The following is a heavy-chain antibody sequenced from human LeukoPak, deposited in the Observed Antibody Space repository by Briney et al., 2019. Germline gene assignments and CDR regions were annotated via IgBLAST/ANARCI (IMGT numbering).Heavy chain of an antibody. D-gene: IGHD3-22*01. V-gene: IGHV3-7*01. CDR2: IKEDGSEK. CDR1: GFSFSSHW. CDR3: ARAPVGYDSSGYRHFDY. J-gene: IGHJ4*02. Sequence: AGGSLRLSCGASGFSFSSHWMSWVRQAPGKGLEWVANIKEDGSEKNYVDSVKGRFTVSRDNAKNSLYLQMNSLRVGDTAVYYCARAPVGYDSSGYRHFDYWGQGTLVTVSS.